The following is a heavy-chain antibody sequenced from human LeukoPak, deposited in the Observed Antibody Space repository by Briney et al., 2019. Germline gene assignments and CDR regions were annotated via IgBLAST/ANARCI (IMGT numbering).Heavy chain of an antibody. J-gene: IGHJ4*02. D-gene: IGHD3-10*01. CDR3: AKDRDGEGYFDY. Sequence: GGSLRLSCSASGFTFSTYWMSWVRQAPGKGLEWVANMRRDGNEIYYLDSVKGRFTISRDNTENSLFLEMKSLRDEDTAVYYCAKDRDGEGYFDYWGQGTLVTVSS. V-gene: IGHV3-7*01. CDR2: MRRDGNEI. CDR1: GFTFSTYW.